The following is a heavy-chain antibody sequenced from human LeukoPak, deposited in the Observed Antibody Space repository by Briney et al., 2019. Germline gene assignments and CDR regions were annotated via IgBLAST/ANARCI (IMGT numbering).Heavy chain of an antibody. J-gene: IGHJ4*02. Sequence: GGSLRLSCAASGFTFSSYAMHWVRQAPGKGLEWVAVISYDGSNKYYADSVKGRFTISRDNSKNTLYLQMNSLRAEDTAVYYCARDPRYYYDSSGYDFYFDYWGRGTLVTVSS. D-gene: IGHD3-22*01. CDR1: GFTFSSYA. CDR2: ISYDGSNK. CDR3: ARDPRYYYDSSGYDFYFDY. V-gene: IGHV3-30-3*01.